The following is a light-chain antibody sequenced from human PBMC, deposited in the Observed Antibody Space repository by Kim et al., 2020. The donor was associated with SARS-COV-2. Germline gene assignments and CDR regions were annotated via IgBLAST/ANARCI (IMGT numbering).Light chain of an antibody. CDR2: DAS. J-gene: IGKJ4*01. CDR3: KQRSNWPPLT. V-gene: IGKV3-11*01. CDR1: QSVSSY. Sequence: EIVLTQSPATLSLSPGERATLSCRASQSVSSYLAWYQQKPGQAPRLLIYDASNRATGIPARFSGSGSGTDFTLTISSLEPEDFAVYYCKQRSNWPPLTFGVGTKVDIK.